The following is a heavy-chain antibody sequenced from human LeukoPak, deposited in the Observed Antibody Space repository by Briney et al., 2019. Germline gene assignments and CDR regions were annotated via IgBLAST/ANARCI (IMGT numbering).Heavy chain of an antibody. D-gene: IGHD4-23*01. CDR2: IDPNSGGT. V-gene: IGHV1-2*02. Sequence: ASVKVSCKASGYTFTGYYMHWVRQAPGQGLEWMGWIDPNSGGTNYVQKFQGRVTMTRDTSISTAYMELSRLRSDDTAVYYCAREAGNPTWFDPWGQGTLVTVSS. J-gene: IGHJ5*02. CDR3: AREAGNPTWFDP. CDR1: GYTFTGYY.